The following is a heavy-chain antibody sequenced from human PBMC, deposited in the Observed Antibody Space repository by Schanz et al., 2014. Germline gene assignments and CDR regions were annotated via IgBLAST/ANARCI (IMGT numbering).Heavy chain of an antibody. V-gene: IGHV3-33*05. D-gene: IGHD3-9*01. J-gene: IGHJ4*02. CDR1: GFTFSSYG. Sequence: QVQLVESGGGVVQPGRSLRLSCAASGFTFSSYGMHWVRQAPGKGLEWVAVISYDGSDKFYADSVKGRFTISRDNSNNTLSLQMNSLRAEDTAVYYCARDRTYYDILTGYGGFDYWGQGTLVTVSS. CDR3: ARDRTYYDILTGYGGFDY. CDR2: ISYDGSDK.